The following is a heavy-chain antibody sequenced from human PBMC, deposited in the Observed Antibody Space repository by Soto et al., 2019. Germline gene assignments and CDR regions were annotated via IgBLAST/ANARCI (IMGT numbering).Heavy chain of an antibody. D-gene: IGHD3-22*01. J-gene: IGHJ4*02. CDR2: IKQDGSEK. CDR3: ARESLDYYDSNGPSYFDY. Sequence: PGGSLRLSCAASGFTFSSYWMSWVRQAPGKGLEWVANIKQDGSEKYYVDSVKGRFTISRDNAKNSLYLQMNSLRAEDTAVHYCARESLDYYDSNGPSYFDYWGQGTLVTVSS. V-gene: IGHV3-7*01. CDR1: GFTFSSYW.